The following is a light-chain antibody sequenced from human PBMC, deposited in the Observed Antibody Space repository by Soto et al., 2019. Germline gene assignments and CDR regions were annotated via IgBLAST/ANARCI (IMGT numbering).Light chain of an antibody. Sequence: SYELTQPLSVSVALGQTARITCGGNNIGSKNVHWYQQKPGQAPVLVIYRDNNRPSGIAERFSGSNSGNTATLTISRAQAGDEADYYCQVWDSSIVVFGGGTKLTVL. V-gene: IGLV3-9*01. CDR2: RDN. CDR3: QVWDSSIVV. J-gene: IGLJ2*01. CDR1: NIGSKN.